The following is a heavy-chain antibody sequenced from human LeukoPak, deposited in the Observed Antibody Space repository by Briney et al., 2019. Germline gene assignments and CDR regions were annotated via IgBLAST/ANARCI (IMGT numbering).Heavy chain of an antibody. D-gene: IGHD4-23*01. CDR1: GFSFSSYA. J-gene: IGHJ3*02. CDR2: LSASGGTT. V-gene: IGHV3-23*01. Sequence: GGSLRLSCAASGFSFSSYAMTWVRQAPGKGLEWVSALSASGGTTYYADSVKGRFTTSRDNSKNTLYLQMNSLRAEDTAVYYCAKDLFARTTVGAFDIWGQGTMVTVSS. CDR3: AKDLFARTTVGAFDI.